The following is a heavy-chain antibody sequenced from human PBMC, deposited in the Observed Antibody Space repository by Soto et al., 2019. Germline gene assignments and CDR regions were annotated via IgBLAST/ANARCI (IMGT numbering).Heavy chain of an antibody. CDR3: AREMAGLGGEYDY. CDR2: ISGSSGNA. J-gene: IGHJ4*02. CDR1: GYTFTKYG. Sequence: QVQLVQSGAEVKNPGASVKVSCKTSGYTFTKYGVGWVRQAPGQGLEWMGWISGSSGNANYAEKVQGRITLTTDTSTSTAYIELRSRRSADTAVYYCAREMAGLGGEYDYWGQGTLVTVSS. V-gene: IGHV1-18*01. D-gene: IGHD2-15*01.